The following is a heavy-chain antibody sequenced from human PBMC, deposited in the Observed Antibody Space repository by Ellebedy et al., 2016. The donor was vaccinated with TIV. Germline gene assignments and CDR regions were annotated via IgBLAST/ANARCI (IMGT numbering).Heavy chain of an antibody. CDR1: GFTFSTYG. CDR3: ASRYTTWSGREC. CDR2: ISSDGNDK. V-gene: IGHV3-30-3*01. Sequence: GESLKISCAASGFTFSTYGMHWVRQAPGKGLEWVAIISSDGNDKYYADSVKGRFTISRDNSKDTLYLQMNSLRAEDTAVYYCASRYTTWSGRECWGQGTLVTVSS. D-gene: IGHD2-2*02. J-gene: IGHJ4*02.